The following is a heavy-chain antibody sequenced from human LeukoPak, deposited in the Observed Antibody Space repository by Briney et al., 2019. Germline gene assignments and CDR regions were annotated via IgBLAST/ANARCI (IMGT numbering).Heavy chain of an antibody. Sequence: GGSLRLSCAASGFTFSSYSMNWVRQAPGKGLEWVSYISSSSSTIYYADSVKGRFTISRDNAKNSLYLQMNSLRAEDTAVYYCAREGGILGLHFFDYWGQGTLVTVSS. CDR2: ISSSSSTI. CDR3: AREGGILGLHFFDY. V-gene: IGHV3-48*04. CDR1: GFTFSSYS. D-gene: IGHD3-16*01. J-gene: IGHJ4*02.